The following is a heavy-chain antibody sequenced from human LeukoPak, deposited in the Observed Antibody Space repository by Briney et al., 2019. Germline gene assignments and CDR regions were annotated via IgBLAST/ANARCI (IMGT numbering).Heavy chain of an antibody. J-gene: IGHJ6*04. CDR2: ISSSGSSI. V-gene: IGHV3-11*04. CDR1: GFTFSDYY. Sequence: GGSLRLSCAASGFTFSDYYMRWRRQAPGEGLEGGSYISSSGSSIYYAESVKGRFTISRDNAKNSLYLQMNSLRAEDTAVYYCAELGITMIGGVWGKGTTVTISS. CDR3: AELGITMIGGV. D-gene: IGHD3-10*02.